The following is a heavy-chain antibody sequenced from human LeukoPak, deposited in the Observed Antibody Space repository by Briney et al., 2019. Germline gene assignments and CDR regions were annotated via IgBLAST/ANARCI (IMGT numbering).Heavy chain of an antibody. CDR3: ARGRGYGDPTFDY. V-gene: IGHV1-2*04. D-gene: IGHD4-17*01. J-gene: IGHJ4*02. CDR2: INPNSGGT. Sequence: ASVKVSCKASGYTFTSYYMHWVRQAPGQGLEWMGWINPNSGGTNYAQKFQGWVTMTRDTSISTAYMELSRLRSDDTAVYYCARGRGYGDPTFDYWGQGTLVTVSS. CDR1: GYTFTSYY.